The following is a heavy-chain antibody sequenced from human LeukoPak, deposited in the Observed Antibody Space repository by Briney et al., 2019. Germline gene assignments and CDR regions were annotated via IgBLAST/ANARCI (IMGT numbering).Heavy chain of an antibody. V-gene: IGHV4-39*07. D-gene: IGHD6-13*01. CDR2: IYYSGGT. CDR1: GGSISSASFY. J-gene: IGHJ5*02. CDR3: ARGRPYSELVAAAGRYNWFDP. Sequence: SETLSLTCTVSGGSISSASFYWGWIRQPPGKGLEWIGRIYYSGGTSYKPSLESRVTISVDTSKNQFSLKLSSVTAADTAVYYCARGRPYSELVAAAGRYNWFDPWGQGTLVTVSS.